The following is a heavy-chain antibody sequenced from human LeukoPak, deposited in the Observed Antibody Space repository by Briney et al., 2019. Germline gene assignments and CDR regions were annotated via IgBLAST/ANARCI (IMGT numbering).Heavy chain of an antibody. CDR2: IWYDGSNK. D-gene: IGHD3-10*01. J-gene: IGHJ4*02. V-gene: IGHV3-33*01. Sequence: SGGSLRLSCAASGFTFITYDMHWVRQAPGKGLEWVAAIWYDGSNKYYADSVKGRFIISRDNSKNTLYLQMNSLRAEDTAVYSCARQYYYGSGTYYNWALDYWGQGTLVTVSS. CDR1: GFTFITYD. CDR3: ARQYYYGSGTYYNWALDY.